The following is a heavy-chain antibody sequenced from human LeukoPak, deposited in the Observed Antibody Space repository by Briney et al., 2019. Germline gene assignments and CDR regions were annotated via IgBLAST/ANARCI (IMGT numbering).Heavy chain of an antibody. CDR1: GRSILDSTDY. Sequence: PETLSLTWTVSGRSILDSTDYWDWPRQPPGKGLEWFATSFYTANAPHNPPRKSRVTMSVDTVKNQLSLNLNSVTAAQTAVYYCTRQSSSNYDGWFDTWGKGTLVTV. CDR3: TRQSSSNYDGWFDT. V-gene: IGHV4-39*01. CDR2: SFYTANA. D-gene: IGHD2-2*01. J-gene: IGHJ5*02.